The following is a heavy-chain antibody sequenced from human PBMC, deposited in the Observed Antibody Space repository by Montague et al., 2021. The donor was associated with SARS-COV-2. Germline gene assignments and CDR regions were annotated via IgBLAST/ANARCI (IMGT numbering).Heavy chain of an antibody. Sequence: SXTLSLTCAVSGGSISHYYWSWIRQPPGKGLEWIGYIYSSGGTNYNPSLKSRVTLSLDAAKNHFSLRLSSVTAADTAVYYCARRTDILTGYYDYWGQGTLVTVPS. CDR2: IYSSGGT. CDR3: ARRTDILTGYYDY. D-gene: IGHD3-9*01. CDR1: GGSISHYY. V-gene: IGHV4-59*01. J-gene: IGHJ4*02.